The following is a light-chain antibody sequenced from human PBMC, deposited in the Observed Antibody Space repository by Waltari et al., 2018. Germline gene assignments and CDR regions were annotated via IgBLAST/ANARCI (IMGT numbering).Light chain of an antibody. CDR3: QQYGSSPYT. Sequence: EIVLTPSPGTLSLSPGERATPSCRASQSVSSSYLAWYQQKPGQAPRLLIYGASSRATGIPDRVSGSGSGTDFTLTISRLEPEDFAVYYCQQYGSSPYTFGQGTKLEIK. J-gene: IGKJ2*01. CDR2: GAS. CDR1: QSVSSSY. V-gene: IGKV3-20*01.